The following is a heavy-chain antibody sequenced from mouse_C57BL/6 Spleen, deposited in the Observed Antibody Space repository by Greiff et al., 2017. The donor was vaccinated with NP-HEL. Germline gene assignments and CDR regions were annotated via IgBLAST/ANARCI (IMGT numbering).Heavy chain of an antibody. CDR2: ISYDGSN. J-gene: IGHJ1*03. V-gene: IGHV3-6*01. Sequence: ESGPGLVKPSQSLSLTCSVTGYSITSCYYWNWIRQFPGNKLEWMGYISYDGSNNYNPSLKNRISITRDTSKNQFFLKLNSVTTEDTATYYCARGGWLPHWYFDVWGTGTTVTVSS. D-gene: IGHD2-3*01. CDR1: GYSITSCYY. CDR3: ARGGWLPHWYFDV.